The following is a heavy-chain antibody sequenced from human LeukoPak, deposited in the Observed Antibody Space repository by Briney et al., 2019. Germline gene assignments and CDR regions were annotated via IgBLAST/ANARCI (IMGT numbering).Heavy chain of an antibody. CDR1: GFTFSSYG. V-gene: IGHV3-33*01. Sequence: PGGSLRLSCGASGFTFSSYGMHWVRQAPGKGLEWVTVIWNDGSNEYYADSVKGRFTISRDSSKNTLYLQMNSLRVEDTAVYYCARGKGGDYLDAFDVWGQGTMVTVPS. J-gene: IGHJ3*01. CDR2: IWNDGSNE. D-gene: IGHD2-21*02. CDR3: ARGKGGDYLDAFDV.